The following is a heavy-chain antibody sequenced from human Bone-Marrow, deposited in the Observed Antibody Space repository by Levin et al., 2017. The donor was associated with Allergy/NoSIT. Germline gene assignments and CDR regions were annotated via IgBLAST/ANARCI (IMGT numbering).Heavy chain of an antibody. D-gene: IGHD6-13*01. Sequence: SETLSLTCTVSGGSISSGDYYWSWIRQPPGKGLEWIGYIYYSGSTYYNPSLKSRVTISVDTSKNQFSLKLSSVTAADTAVYYCARGLRGVYSSSWYYFDYWGQGTLVTVSS. V-gene: IGHV4-30-4*01. CDR1: GGSISSGDYY. J-gene: IGHJ4*02. CDR3: ARGLRGVYSSSWYYFDY. CDR2: IYYSGST.